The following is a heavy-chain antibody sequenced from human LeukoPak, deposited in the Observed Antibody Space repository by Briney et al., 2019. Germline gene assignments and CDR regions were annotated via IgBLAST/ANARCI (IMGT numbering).Heavy chain of an antibody. J-gene: IGHJ6*04. CDR1: GYTFTGYY. CDR2: IIPIFGTA. V-gene: IGHV1-69*06. CDR3: AREAVLRFLDV. D-gene: IGHD3-3*01. Sequence: ASVKVSCKASGYTFTGYYMHWVRQAPGQGLEWMGGIIPIFGTANYAQKFQGRVTITADKSTSTAYMELSSLRSEDTAVYYCAREAVLRFLDVWGKGTTVTVSS.